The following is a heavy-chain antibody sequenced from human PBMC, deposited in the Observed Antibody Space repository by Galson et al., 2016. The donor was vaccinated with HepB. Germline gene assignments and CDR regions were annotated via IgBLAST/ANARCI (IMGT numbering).Heavy chain of an antibody. J-gene: IGHJ6*02. CDR3: ARRTRYNWNYGSFYYGMDV. CDR2: INRRGST. CDR1: GGSFSNYY. V-gene: IGHV4-34*01. D-gene: IGHD1-7*01. Sequence: TLSLTCAVYGGSFSNYYWSWIRQPPGKGLEWIGEINRRGSTNYNPSLESRVTISVDTSKNQFSLRLSSVTAADTAVYYCARRTRYNWNYGSFYYGMDVWGQGTTVTVSS.